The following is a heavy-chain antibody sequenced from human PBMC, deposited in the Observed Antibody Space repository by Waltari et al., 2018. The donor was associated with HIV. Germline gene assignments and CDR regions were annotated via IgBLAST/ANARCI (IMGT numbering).Heavy chain of an antibody. CDR1: GFISVAYD. J-gene: IGHJ5*02. Sequence: QVQLVGAGGGVVQPGGPLRLSWTASGFISVAYDKHSVRQVPGKGLDWVAVLSYDGTKKYYGDSVKGRFTVSRDNSKNTLYRQMTSLTTDDTAMFYCARSASGNYYQDPADTWGQGTLVSVFS. V-gene: IGHV3-30*01. D-gene: IGHD3-10*01. CDR2: LSYDGTKK. CDR3: ARSASGNYYQDPADT.